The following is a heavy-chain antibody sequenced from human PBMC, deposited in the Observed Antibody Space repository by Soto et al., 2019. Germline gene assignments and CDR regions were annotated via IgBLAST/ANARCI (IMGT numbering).Heavy chain of an antibody. D-gene: IGHD3-22*01. CDR1: GYAFTSHG. CDR3: ARDWNYDSSLDTFDI. CDR2: ISAYDGNT. Sequence: QVQLVQSGAEVKKPGASVKVSCKASGYAFTSHGISWVRQAPGQGREWMGWISAYDGNTNDAQKFQCRVTLIKDTSTSTAYMELRSLRSDDTAVYYCARDWNYDSSLDTFDIWGQGTMVTVSS. J-gene: IGHJ3*02. V-gene: IGHV1-18*01.